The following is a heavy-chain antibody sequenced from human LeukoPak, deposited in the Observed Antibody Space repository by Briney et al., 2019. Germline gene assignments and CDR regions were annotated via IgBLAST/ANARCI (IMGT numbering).Heavy chain of an antibody. CDR1: GYTFNAYY. D-gene: IGHD2-8*02. J-gene: IGHJ2*01. CDR3: AILRLSTGLWWYFDL. Sequence: ASVKVSCKASGYTFNAYYLHWVRQAPGQGLEWMGWINPNSGDTKYAQKFQGRVTMTGDTSISTAYMELSRLRFDDTAVYYCAILRLSTGLWWYFDLWGRGTLVTVSS. V-gene: IGHV1-2*02. CDR2: INPNSGDT.